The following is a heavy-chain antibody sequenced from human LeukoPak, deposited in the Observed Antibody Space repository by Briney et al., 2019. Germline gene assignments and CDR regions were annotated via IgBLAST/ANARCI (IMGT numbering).Heavy chain of an antibody. CDR1: GFSFSDYG. CDR3: ARDRYGIRRDYFDY. Sequence: GGSLRLSCAASGFSFSDYGMHWVSQAPGKGLEWVALIWYDGTNKYYVDSVKGRFTISRDNSKNTLYLQMNSLRADDTAVYYCARDRYGIRRDYFDYWGQGILVTVSS. D-gene: IGHD1-14*01. V-gene: IGHV3-33*01. J-gene: IGHJ4*02. CDR2: IWYDGTNK.